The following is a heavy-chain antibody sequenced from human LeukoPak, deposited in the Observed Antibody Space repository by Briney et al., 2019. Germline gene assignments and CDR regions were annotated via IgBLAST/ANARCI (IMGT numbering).Heavy chain of an antibody. CDR2: SSSSSSYI. CDR3: ARVGLTMVRGVPPYGMDV. V-gene: IGHV3-21*01. J-gene: IGHJ6*04. CDR1: GFTFSSYS. Sequence: GGSLRLSCAASGFTFSSYSMNWVRQAPGKGLEWVSSSSSSSSYIYYADSVKGRFTISRDNAKNSLYLQMNSLRAEDTAVYYCARVGLTMVRGVPPYGMDVWGKGTTVTVSS. D-gene: IGHD3-10*01.